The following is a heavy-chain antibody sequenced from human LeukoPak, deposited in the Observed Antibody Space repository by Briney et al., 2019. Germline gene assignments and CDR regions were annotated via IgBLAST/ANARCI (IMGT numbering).Heavy chain of an antibody. D-gene: IGHD3-22*01. CDR3: ARRGYYDSSGFLTGTGIDY. J-gene: IGHJ4*02. Sequence: SETLSLTCAVYGGSISSSSYYWGWIRQPPGKGLEWIGSIYYSGSTYYNPSLKSRVTISVDTSKNQFSLKLSSVTAADTAVYYCARRGYYDSSGFLTGTGIDYWGQGTLVTVSS. V-gene: IGHV4-39*01. CDR1: GGSISSSSYY. CDR2: IYYSGST.